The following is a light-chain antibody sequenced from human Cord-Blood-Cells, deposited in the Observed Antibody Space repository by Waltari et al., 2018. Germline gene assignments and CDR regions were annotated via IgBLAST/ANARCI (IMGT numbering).Light chain of an antibody. CDR2: LGS. V-gene: IGKV2-28*01. Sequence: DIVMTQSPLSLPVPPGEPASISFRSSQSLLHSNGYNYLDWYLQKPGQSPPLLIYLGSNRASGVPDRFSGSGSGTDFTLKISRVEAEDVGVYYCMQALQTPFTFGPGTKVDIK. CDR1: QSLLHSNGYNY. J-gene: IGKJ3*01. CDR3: MQALQTPFT.